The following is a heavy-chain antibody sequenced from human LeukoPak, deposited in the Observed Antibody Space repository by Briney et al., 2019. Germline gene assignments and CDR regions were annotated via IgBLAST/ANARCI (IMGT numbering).Heavy chain of an antibody. CDR3: ARARDRWSRYAFDI. J-gene: IGHJ3*02. Sequence: ASVKVSCKASGGTFSSYAISWVRQAPGQGLEWMGGIIPILGTANYAQKFQGRVTITADESTSTAYMELSSLRSEDTAVYYCARARDRWSRYAFDIWGQGTMVTVSS. V-gene: IGHV1-69*01. D-gene: IGHD4-23*01. CDR1: GGTFSSYA. CDR2: IIPILGTA.